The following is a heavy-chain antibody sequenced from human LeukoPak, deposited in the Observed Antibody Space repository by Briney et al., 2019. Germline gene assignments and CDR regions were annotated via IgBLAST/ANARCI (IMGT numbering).Heavy chain of an antibody. V-gene: IGHV1-2*02. J-gene: IGHJ3*02. Sequence: SVKVSRKASGYTFTGYYMHWVRQAPGQGLEWMGWMNPNSGGSNYAQKFQGRVTMTRDTSISTAYMELSRLRSDDTAVYYCARRYYYDSSGYLGDAFDIWGQGTMVTVSS. CDR1: GYTFTGYY. CDR2: MNPNSGGS. D-gene: IGHD3-22*01. CDR3: ARRYYYDSSGYLGDAFDI.